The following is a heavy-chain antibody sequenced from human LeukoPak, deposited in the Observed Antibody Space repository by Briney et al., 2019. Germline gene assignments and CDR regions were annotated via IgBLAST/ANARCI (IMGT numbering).Heavy chain of an antibody. CDR3: AVGITIFGVAASFDS. J-gene: IGHJ4*02. D-gene: IGHD3-3*01. CDR2: IDHRGTA. CDR1: GASYNAYY. V-gene: IGHV4-34*01. Sequence: KSSETLSLTCAVYGASYNAYYWSWIRQPPGKGLEWIGDIDHRGTATYNPSLKSRLTISADASKNQFSLKLNSVTDADTAVYYCAVGITIFGVAASFDSWGQGNLVIVSS.